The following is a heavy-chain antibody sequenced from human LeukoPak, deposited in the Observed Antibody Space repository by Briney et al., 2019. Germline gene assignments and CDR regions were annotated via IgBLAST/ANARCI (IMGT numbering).Heavy chain of an antibody. V-gene: IGHV1-18*01. D-gene: IGHD2-2*01. Sequence: ASVKVSCKASVYTFSNYGFNWVRQAPGQGLEWMGWISTYNGNTLYAQKFQGRVTMTTDTSTTTAYMELRSLRSDDTAVYYCARIGCSSTSCYGNSVDPWGQGTLVTVSS. CDR1: VYTFSNYG. CDR2: ISTYNGNT. J-gene: IGHJ5*02. CDR3: ARIGCSSTSCYGNSVDP.